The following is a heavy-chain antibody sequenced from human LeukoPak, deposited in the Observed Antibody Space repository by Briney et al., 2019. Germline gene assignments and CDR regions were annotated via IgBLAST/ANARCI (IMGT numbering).Heavy chain of an antibody. D-gene: IGHD3-10*01. V-gene: IGHV1-2*02. CDR2: LNPTTGAT. CDR1: GYIFTGYY. J-gene: IGHJ4*02. CDR3: ARGGYSDSGTLIDY. Sequence: ASVKVSCKASGYIFTGYYIHWVRQAPGQGLEWMGWLNPTTGATDYSQKFQGRVTLTRDTAITTTYMDLSSLRSDDTAVYYCARGGYSDSGTLIDYWGQGILVTVSS.